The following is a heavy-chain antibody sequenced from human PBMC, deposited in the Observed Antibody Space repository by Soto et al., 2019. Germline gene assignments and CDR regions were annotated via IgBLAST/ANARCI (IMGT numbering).Heavy chain of an antibody. CDR3: ARVQGKYYDILTGYYRDNWFDP. J-gene: IGHJ5*02. Sequence: SETLSLTCAVYGGSFSGYYWIWIRQPPGKGLEWIGYIYHSGSTYYNPSLKSRVTISVDRSKNQFSLKLSSVTAAHTAVYYCARVQGKYYDILTGYYRDNWFDPWGQGTLVTVSS. CDR1: GGSFSGYY. D-gene: IGHD3-9*01. CDR2: IYHSGST. V-gene: IGHV4-34*01.